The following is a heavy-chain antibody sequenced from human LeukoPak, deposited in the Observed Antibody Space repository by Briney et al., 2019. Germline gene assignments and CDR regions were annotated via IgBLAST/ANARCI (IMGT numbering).Heavy chain of an antibody. J-gene: IGHJ6*03. D-gene: IGHD5-18*01. Sequence: SETLSLTCTVSGGSISSSSYYWGWIRQPPGKGLEWIGSIYYSGNTYYNPSLKSRVTISVDTSKNQFSLKLSSVTAADTAVYYCARHGYSYGPYYYYYMDVWGKGTTVTVSS. CDR2: IYYSGNT. V-gene: IGHV4-39*01. CDR1: GGSISSSSYY. CDR3: ARHGYSYGPYYYYYMDV.